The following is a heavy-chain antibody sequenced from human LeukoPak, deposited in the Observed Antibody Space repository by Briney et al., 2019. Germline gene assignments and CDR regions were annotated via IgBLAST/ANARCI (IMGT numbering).Heavy chain of an antibody. D-gene: IGHD3-9*01. CDR2: IYYSGST. Sequence: SQTLSLTCTVSGGSISSGDYYWSWIRQPPGKGLEWIGYIYYSGSTYYNPSLKSRVTISVDTSKNQFSLKLSSVTAADTAVYYCARAGVVLRYFDWFPLGFDYWGQGTLVTVSS. CDR1: GGSISSGDYY. CDR3: ARAGVVLRYFDWFPLGFDY. J-gene: IGHJ4*02. V-gene: IGHV4-30-4*01.